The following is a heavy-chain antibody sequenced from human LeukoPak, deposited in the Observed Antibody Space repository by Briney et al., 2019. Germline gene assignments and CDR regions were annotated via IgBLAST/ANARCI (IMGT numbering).Heavy chain of an antibody. CDR3: TTDHKWERGVSRRPGRTAIDY. Sequence: GGSLRLSCAASGFTFSSFAMSWVRQAPGKGLEWVGRIKSKTDGGTTDYAAPVKGRFTISRDDSKNTLYLQMNSLKTEDTAVYYCTTDHKWERGVSRRPGRTAIDYWGQGTLVTVSS. CDR2: IKSKTDGGTT. D-gene: IGHD1-26*01. V-gene: IGHV3-15*01. CDR1: GFTFSSFA. J-gene: IGHJ4*02.